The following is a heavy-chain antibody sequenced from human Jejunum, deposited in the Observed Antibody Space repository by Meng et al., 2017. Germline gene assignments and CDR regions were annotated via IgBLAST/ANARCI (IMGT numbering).Heavy chain of an antibody. CDR2: ISADGSNT. V-gene: IGHV3-74*03. J-gene: IGHJ4*02. Sequence: GGSLRLSCAASEFMFSGYWVHWVRQAPGKGPVWVSRISADGSNTKYADSVNGRFTISRDNAKNMVYLQMDSLRTEDTAMYYCAKDFDRDDWGQGTLVTVSS. CDR1: EFMFSGYW. CDR3: AKDFDRDD.